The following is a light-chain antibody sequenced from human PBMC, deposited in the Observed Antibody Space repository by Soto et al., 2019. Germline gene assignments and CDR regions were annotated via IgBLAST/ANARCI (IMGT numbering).Light chain of an antibody. CDR1: QSVSSSY. J-gene: IGKJ4*01. Sequence: PGERATLSCRASQSVSSSYLAWYQQKPGQAPRLLIYGASSRATGIPDRFSGSGSGTDFTLTISRLEPEDFAVYYCQQYGRSPLTFGGGTKVEIK. V-gene: IGKV3-20*01. CDR2: GAS. CDR3: QQYGRSPLT.